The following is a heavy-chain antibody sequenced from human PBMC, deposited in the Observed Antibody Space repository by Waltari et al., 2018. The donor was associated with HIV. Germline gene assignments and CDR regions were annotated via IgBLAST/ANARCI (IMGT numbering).Heavy chain of an antibody. D-gene: IGHD2-15*01. J-gene: IGHJ4*02. CDR3: TRTDQSGGSQLG. CDR1: GFTFGDYA. CDR2: IRSKAYGGTT. V-gene: IGHV3-49*03. Sequence: EVQLVESGGGLVQPGRSLRLSCTASGFTFGDYAMSWFRQAPGKGLEWVGFIRSKAYGGTTEYAASVKGRFTISRDDSKSIAYLQMNSLKTEDTAGYYCTRTDQSGGSQLGWGQGTLVTVSS.